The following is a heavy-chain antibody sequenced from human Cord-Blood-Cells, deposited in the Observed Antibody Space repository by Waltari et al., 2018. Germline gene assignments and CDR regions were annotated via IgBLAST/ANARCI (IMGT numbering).Heavy chain of an antibody. V-gene: IGHV3-9*01. CDR3: AKANGITGTLDY. CDR2: ISWNSGSI. CDR1: GFTFDDYA. J-gene: IGHJ4*02. D-gene: IGHD1-7*01. Sequence: EVQLVESGGGLVQPGRSLRLSCAASGFTFDDYAMHWVRQAPGKGLVWVSGISWNSGSIGYADSVKGRFTISRDNAKNSLYLQMNSLRAEDTALYYCAKANGITGTLDYWGQGTLVTVSS.